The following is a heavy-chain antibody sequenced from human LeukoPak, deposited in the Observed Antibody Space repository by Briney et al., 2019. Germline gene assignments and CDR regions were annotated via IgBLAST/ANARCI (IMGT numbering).Heavy chain of an antibody. D-gene: IGHD5-24*01. V-gene: IGHV3-23*01. CDR3: AKSGYNRFDY. Sequence: GGSLRLSCAASGFTFSSYAMSWVRQAPGKGLEWVSSISGSGSGGSTYYADSVKGRFTISKDNSKNTLYLQMNSLRAEDTAVYYCAKSGYNRFDYRGQGTLLTVSS. CDR1: GFTFSSYA. J-gene: IGHJ4*02. CDR2: ISGSGSGGST.